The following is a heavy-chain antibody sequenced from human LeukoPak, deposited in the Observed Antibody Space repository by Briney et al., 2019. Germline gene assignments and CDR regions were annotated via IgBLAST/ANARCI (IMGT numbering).Heavy chain of an antibody. V-gene: IGHV1-69*13. Sequence: ASVKVSCKASGGTFSSYAISWVRQAPGQGLEWMGGIIPIFGTANYAQKFQGRVTITADESTSTAYMELSSLRSGDTAVYYCARDRIQPHRRYYYYYMDVWGKGTTVTISS. CDR3: ARDRIQPHRRYYYYYMDV. J-gene: IGHJ6*03. CDR2: IIPIFGTA. CDR1: GGTFSSYA. D-gene: IGHD5-18*01.